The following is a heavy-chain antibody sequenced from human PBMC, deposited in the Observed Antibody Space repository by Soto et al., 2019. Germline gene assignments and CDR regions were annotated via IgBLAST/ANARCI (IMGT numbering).Heavy chain of an antibody. CDR3: ATHDGPAAAGLVLDF. CDR1: GFTFSSRW. Sequence: EVRLVESGGGLGQPGGSLRLSCEDSGFTFSSRWMTWVRQGPGKGLEWVANIHEDKNAKDYVDSVKGRFTISRDNAKNSLYLQMNRLRDEDTAVYYCATHDGPAAAGLVLDFWGQGALVIVSS. J-gene: IGHJ4*02. V-gene: IGHV3-7*02. CDR2: IHEDKNAK. D-gene: IGHD6-25*01.